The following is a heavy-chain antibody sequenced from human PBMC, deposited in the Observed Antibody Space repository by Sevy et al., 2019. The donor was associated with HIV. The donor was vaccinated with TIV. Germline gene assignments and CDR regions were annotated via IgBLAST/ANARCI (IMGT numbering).Heavy chain of an antibody. J-gene: IGHJ4*02. CDR2: ISGSGGST. Sequence: GGSLRLSCAASGFTFSSYAMSWVRQAPGKGLEWVSAISGSGGSTYYADSVKGRFTISRDNSKNTLYLQMNSLRAEDTSVYYCAKATTYYYDSSGYHPVYWCQGTLVTVSS. V-gene: IGHV3-23*01. D-gene: IGHD3-22*01. CDR3: AKATTYYYDSSGYHPVY. CDR1: GFTFSSYA.